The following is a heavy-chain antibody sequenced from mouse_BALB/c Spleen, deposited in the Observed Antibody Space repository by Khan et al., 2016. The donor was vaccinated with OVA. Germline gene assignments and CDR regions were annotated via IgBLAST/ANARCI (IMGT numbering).Heavy chain of an antibody. CDR3: ARVDYGYGFAY. CDR1: GFTFSDYY. CDR2: IRKKASGYTT. D-gene: IGHD1-2*01. Sequence: EVELVESGGGLVEPGGSLRLSCATSGFTFSDYYMSWVRQPPGKALEWLGFIRKKASGYTTEYSASVKGRFTISRDNTQSILYLQMKSLRAVNSATYYSARVDYGYGFAYWGQGTLVTVSA. V-gene: IGHV7-3*02. J-gene: IGHJ3*01.